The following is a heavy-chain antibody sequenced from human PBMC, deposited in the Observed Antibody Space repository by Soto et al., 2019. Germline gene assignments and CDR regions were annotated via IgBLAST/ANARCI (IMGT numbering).Heavy chain of an antibody. J-gene: IGHJ5*02. V-gene: IGHV5-10-1*01. CDR3: ARLGTMIVSEFDP. CDR2: IDPSDSYT. D-gene: IGHD3-22*01. Sequence: QMPGKGLEWMGRIDPSDSYTNYSPSFQGHVTISADKSISTAYLQWSSLKASDTAMYYCARLGTMIVSEFDPWGQGTLVTVSS.